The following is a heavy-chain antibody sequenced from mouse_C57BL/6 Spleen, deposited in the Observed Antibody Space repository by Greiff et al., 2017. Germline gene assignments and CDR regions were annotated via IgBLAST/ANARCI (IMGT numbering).Heavy chain of an antibody. CDR1: GFSLTSYG. Sequence: QVQLKESGPGLVQPSQSLSITCTVSGFSLTSYGVHWVRQSPGKGLEWLGVIWRGGSTDYNAAFMSRLSITKDNSKCQVFFKMNSLQADDTAIYYCAGVATQYYAMDCWGQGTSVTVSS. V-gene: IGHV2-5*01. CDR2: IWRGGST. CDR3: AGVATQYYAMDC. D-gene: IGHD1-1*01. J-gene: IGHJ4*01.